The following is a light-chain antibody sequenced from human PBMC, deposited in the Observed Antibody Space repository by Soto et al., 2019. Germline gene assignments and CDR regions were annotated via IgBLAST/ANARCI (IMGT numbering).Light chain of an antibody. Sequence: DIQMTQSPSSLSASVGDRVTITCRASQSISNYLNWYQHKLGKAPKLLIYDAVSLQSGVPSRFSGSGSGAHFTLTISSLQPEDFATYYCQQSGSFPWTFGQGTKVEIK. CDR1: QSISNY. V-gene: IGKV1-39*01. J-gene: IGKJ1*01. CDR3: QQSGSFPWT. CDR2: DAV.